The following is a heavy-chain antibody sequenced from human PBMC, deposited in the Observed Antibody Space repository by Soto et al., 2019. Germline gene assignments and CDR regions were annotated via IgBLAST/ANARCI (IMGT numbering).Heavy chain of an antibody. D-gene: IGHD6-19*01. CDR2: INHNGST. J-gene: IGHJ6*02. CDR3: GRGRGYSNAWGSYYSGMDV. V-gene: IGHV4-34*01. Sequence: QVQLQQWGAGLLKPSETLSLTCAIYGGSFSNYYWNWIRQPPGKGLEWMGKINHNGSTNYSPSLKSRLTISVDTSKNQFSLKLIYVTAADTAVYFCGRGRGYSNAWGSYYSGMDVWGQGTTVTVSS. CDR1: GGSFSNYY.